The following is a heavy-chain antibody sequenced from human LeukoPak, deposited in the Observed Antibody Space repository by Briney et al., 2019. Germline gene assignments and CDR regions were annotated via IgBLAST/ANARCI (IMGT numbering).Heavy chain of an antibody. Sequence: SSETLSLTCTVSGGSISSYYWSWIRQPPGKGLEWIGYIYYSGSTNYNPSLKSRVTISVDTSKNQFSLKLSSVTAADTAVYYCAVEYDFWSGYSGYNWFDPWGQGTLVTVSS. J-gene: IGHJ5*02. D-gene: IGHD3-3*01. V-gene: IGHV4-59*08. CDR3: AVEYDFWSGYSGYNWFDP. CDR1: GGSISSYY. CDR2: IYYSGST.